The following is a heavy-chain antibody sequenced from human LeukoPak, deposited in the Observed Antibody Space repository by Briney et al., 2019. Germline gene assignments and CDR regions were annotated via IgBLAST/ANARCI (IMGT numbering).Heavy chain of an antibody. J-gene: IGHJ4*02. CDR1: GGTFSSYA. D-gene: IGHD2-15*01. Sequence: ASVKVSCKASGGTFSSYAISWVRQAPGQGLEWMGWINPNSGGTNYAQKLQGRVTMTTDTSTSTAYMELRSLRSDDTAVYYCARAGPEVVVAATDYWGQGTLVTVSS. CDR3: ARAGPEVVVAATDY. V-gene: IGHV1-18*01. CDR2: INPNSGGT.